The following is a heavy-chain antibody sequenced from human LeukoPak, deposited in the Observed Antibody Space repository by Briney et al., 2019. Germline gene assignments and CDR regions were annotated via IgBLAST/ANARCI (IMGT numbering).Heavy chain of an antibody. J-gene: IGHJ4*02. Sequence: GGSLRLSCAASGSTFNSYAMSWVRQAPGKGLEWVSAISGSGGSTYYADSVKGRFTISRDNSKNTLYLQMNSLRAEDTAVYYCAKSSPKLLPPPRFDYWGQGTLVTVSS. CDR3: AKSSPKLLPPPRFDY. CDR2: ISGSGGST. CDR1: GSTFNSYA. D-gene: IGHD2-15*01. V-gene: IGHV3-23*01.